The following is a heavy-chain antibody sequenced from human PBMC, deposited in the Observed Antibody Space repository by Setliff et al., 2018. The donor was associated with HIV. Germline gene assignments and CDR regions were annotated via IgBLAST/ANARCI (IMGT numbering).Heavy chain of an antibody. CDR1: ASSFSSYW. CDR2: IKQDGSQK. V-gene: IGHV3-7*03. Sequence: PGGSLRLSCAASASSFSSYWMSWVRQAPGKGLEWVANIKQDGSQKFSVDSVKGLFTISRDNAKNSVYLEMNSVRVEETAVYYCARWPTEVAEMGGAFDSWGQGTMVTVSS. J-gene: IGHJ3*02. CDR3: ARWPTEVAEMGGAFDS. D-gene: IGHD3-16*01.